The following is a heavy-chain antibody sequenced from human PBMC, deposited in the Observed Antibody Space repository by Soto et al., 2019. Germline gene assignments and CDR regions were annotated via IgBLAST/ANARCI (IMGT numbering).Heavy chain of an antibody. J-gene: IGHJ5*02. CDR2: ISWNSSSI. V-gene: IGHV3-9*01. CDR3: AKDGGYSSGRYGA. D-gene: IGHD6-19*01. CDR1: GFTFDDYA. Sequence: EVQLVESGEGLVQPGRSLRLSCAASGFTFDDYAMHWVRQAPGKGLEWVSGISWNSSSIGYAESVKGRFTISRDNAKNSLYMQMNSLRAEDTALYYCAKDGGYSSGRYGAWGQGTLVTVSS.